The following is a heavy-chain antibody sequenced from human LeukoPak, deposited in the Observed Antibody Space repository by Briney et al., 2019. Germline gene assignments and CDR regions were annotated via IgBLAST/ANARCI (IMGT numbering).Heavy chain of an antibody. J-gene: IGHJ3*02. Sequence: PSETLSLTCTVSGGSISSYYWSWLRQPPGKGLEWIGYIYYSGSTNYNPSLKSRVTISVDTSKNQFSLKLSSVTAADTAVYYCARVIHYYDSSGYPGDAFDIWGQGTMVTVSS. CDR3: ARVIHYYDSSGYPGDAFDI. CDR2: IYYSGST. V-gene: IGHV4-59*01. D-gene: IGHD3-22*01. CDR1: GGSISSYY.